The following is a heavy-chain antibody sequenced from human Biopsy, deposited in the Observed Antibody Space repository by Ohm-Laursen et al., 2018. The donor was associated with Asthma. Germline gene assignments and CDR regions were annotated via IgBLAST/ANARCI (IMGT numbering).Heavy chain of an antibody. D-gene: IGHD1-26*01. V-gene: IGHV3-9*01. CDR1: GFTFSSYS. Sequence: SLRLSCAAFGFTFSSYSMNWVRQAPGKGLEWVSGISWNSGSIGYADSVKGRFTISRDNAKNSLYLQMNSLRAEDTALYYCAKGEWELLEANFDYWGQGTLVTVSS. J-gene: IGHJ4*02. CDR2: ISWNSGSI. CDR3: AKGEWELLEANFDY.